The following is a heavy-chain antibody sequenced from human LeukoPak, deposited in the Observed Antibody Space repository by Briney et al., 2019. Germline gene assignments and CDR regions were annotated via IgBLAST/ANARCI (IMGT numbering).Heavy chain of an antibody. V-gene: IGHV1-69*08. Sequence: GGSVKDSCKASGESFSRYTISWVRQAPGQGLEWMGRIIPIFGTANYAQKFQGRVTITADKSTSTAYMELSSLRSEDTAVYYCARFFSDYDVYWGQGTLVTVSS. CDR3: ARFFSDYDVY. CDR1: GESFSRYT. CDR2: IIPIFGTA. J-gene: IGHJ4*02. D-gene: IGHD5-12*01.